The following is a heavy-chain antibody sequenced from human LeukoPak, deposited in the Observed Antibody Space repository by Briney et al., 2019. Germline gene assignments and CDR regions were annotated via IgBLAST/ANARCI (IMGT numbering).Heavy chain of an antibody. Sequence: GGSLRLSCAASGFTFSNYAMTWVRQAPGKGLEWVSAISGSGGSTDYTDSVKGRFTISRDNSKNTLYLQMNSLRAEDTAAYYCARGRSSGYSSYFDCWGQGTLVTVSS. D-gene: IGHD3-22*01. J-gene: IGHJ4*02. CDR2: ISGSGGST. CDR1: GFTFSNYA. CDR3: ARGRSSGYSSYFDC. V-gene: IGHV3-23*01.